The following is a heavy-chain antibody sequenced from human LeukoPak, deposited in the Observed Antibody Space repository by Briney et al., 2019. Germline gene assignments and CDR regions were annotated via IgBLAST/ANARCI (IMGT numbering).Heavy chain of an antibody. Sequence: GASVKVSCKVSGYTLTELSMHWVRQAPGKGLEWMGGFDPEDGETIYAQKFQGRVTMTEDTSTDTAYMELSSLRSEDTAVYYCATAGKYCSSTSCYSENWFDPWGQGTLVTVSS. CDR2: FDPEDGET. CDR3: ATAGKYCSSTSCYSENWFDP. CDR1: GYTLTELS. D-gene: IGHD2-2*01. J-gene: IGHJ5*02. V-gene: IGHV1-24*01.